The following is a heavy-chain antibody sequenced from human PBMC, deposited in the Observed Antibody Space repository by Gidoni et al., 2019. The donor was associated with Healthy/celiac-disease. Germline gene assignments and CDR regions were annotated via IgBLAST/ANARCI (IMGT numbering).Heavy chain of an antibody. CDR1: GFTFSSYG. CDR2: ISSISSYI. J-gene: IGHJ6*02. CDR3: ARVGQQLLDV. V-gene: IGHV3-21*01. D-gene: IGHD6-13*01. Sequence: EVQLVESGGGLVKPGGSMRLCCAASGFTFSSYGMHWVRQAPGKGLGWVSSISSISSYIYYADSVKGRFTISRDNAKNSLYLQMNSLRAEDTAVYYCARVGQQLLDVWGQGTTVTVSS.